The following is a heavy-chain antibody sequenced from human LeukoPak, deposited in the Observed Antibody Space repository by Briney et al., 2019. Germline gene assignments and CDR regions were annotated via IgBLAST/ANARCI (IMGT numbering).Heavy chain of an antibody. Sequence: ASVKVSCKASGYTFTGYYMHWVRQAPGQGLEWMGRINPNSGGTDYAQKFQGRVTMTEDTSTDTAYMELSSLRSEDTAVYYCATVEWELRIFDYWGQGTLVTVSS. CDR2: INPNSGGT. J-gene: IGHJ4*02. V-gene: IGHV1-2*06. CDR1: GYTFTGYY. CDR3: ATVEWELRIFDY. D-gene: IGHD1-26*01.